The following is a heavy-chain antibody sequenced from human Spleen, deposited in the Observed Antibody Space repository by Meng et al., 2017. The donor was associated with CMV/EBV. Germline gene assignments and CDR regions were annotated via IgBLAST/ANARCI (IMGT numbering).Heavy chain of an antibody. D-gene: IGHD6-13*01. CDR1: SSRSGDYY. Sequence: SSRSGDYYWSWIRQPPGKGLEWIGYIYYSGSTYYNPSLKSRVTRSVDTSKNQFSLKLSSVTAADTAVYYCARGRNKQTQTSNWFDPWGQGTLVTVSS. CDR3: ARGRNKQTQTSNWFDP. CDR2: IYYSGST. J-gene: IGHJ5*02. V-gene: IGHV4-30-4*08.